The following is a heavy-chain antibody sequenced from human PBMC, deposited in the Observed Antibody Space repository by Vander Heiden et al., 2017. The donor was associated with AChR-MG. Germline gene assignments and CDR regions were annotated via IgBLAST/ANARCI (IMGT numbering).Heavy chain of an antibody. V-gene: IGHV3-11*06. Sequence: QVQLVESGGGLVRPGGSLRLPCAASGFPFSDYYMSWIRQAPGKGLEWVAYISSSSSHTNYADSLKGRFSVSRDNAKKSLYLQVNSLTAEDTAVYYCARGGSSGWYAFDIWGQGTMVTVSS. D-gene: IGHD6-19*01. CDR1: GFPFSDYY. CDR2: ISSSSSHT. J-gene: IGHJ3*02. CDR3: ARGGSSGWYAFDI.